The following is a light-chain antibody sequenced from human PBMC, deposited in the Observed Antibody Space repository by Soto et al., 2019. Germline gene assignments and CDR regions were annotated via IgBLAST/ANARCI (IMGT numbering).Light chain of an antibody. J-gene: IGLJ2*01. Sequence: QSALTQPRSVSGSPGQSVTISCTGTSSDIGGYNYVSWYQHHPGKAPKLLIYDVTKRPSGVPDRFSGSKSGNTASLTISGLQAEDEADYYCHSYAGTYTKIFGGGTKLTVL. CDR3: HSYAGTYTKI. V-gene: IGLV2-11*01. CDR2: DVT. CDR1: SSDIGGYNY.